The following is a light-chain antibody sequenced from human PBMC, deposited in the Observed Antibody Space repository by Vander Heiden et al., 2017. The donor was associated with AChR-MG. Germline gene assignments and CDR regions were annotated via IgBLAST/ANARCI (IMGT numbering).Light chain of an antibody. V-gene: IGLV1-44*01. CDR1: SSNIGSNT. CDR2: SNN. CDR3: SASADSINGSVV. J-gene: IGLJ1*01. Sequence: GQRVTISCSGSSSNIGSNTVNWYQQLPGTAPNLLIYSNNQRPSGVPDRFSCSKSVTSASTATSGLQSEDEADYYWSASADSINGSVVFGTGTKVTVL.